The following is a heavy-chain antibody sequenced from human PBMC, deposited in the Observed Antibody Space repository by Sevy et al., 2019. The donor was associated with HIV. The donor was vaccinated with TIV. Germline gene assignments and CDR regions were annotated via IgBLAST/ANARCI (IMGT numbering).Heavy chain of an antibody. Sequence: GGSLRLSCAVSGYTVSNNYMTWVRQAPGKGLEWVSVIHSGGRTEYADSVKGRFSISRDNSKNTLYLQMNSLRVEDTAVYYCERAGQYYYGSGNYSYGWSQGTLVTVSS. V-gene: IGHV3-53*01. D-gene: IGHD3-10*01. CDR3: ERAGQYYYGSGNYSYG. J-gene: IGHJ1*01. CDR1: GYTVSNNY. CDR2: IHSGGRT.